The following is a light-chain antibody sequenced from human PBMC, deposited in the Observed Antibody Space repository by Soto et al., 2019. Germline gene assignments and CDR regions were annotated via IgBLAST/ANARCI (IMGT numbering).Light chain of an antibody. CDR1: QSVSRT. CDR2: DAS. CDR3: QQRYNWPQT. V-gene: IGKV3-11*01. J-gene: IGKJ1*01. Sequence: EVVLTQSPATLSLSPGERANLSCRTSQSVSRTLAWYQQKSGQAPRLLIYDASTRATGIPTRFSGSGSGTDFTLTISSLEPEDFAVYYCQQRYNWPQTFGQGTKVEIK.